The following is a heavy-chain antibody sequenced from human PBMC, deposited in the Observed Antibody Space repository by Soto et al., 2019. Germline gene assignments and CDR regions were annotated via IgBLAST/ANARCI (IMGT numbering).Heavy chain of an antibody. J-gene: IGHJ6*02. CDR1: GYTFTSYA. V-gene: IGHV1-8*02. CDR3: AREKSSYGTDV. CDR2: MNPNSGNT. Sequence: QVKLVQSGAEVKKPGASVKVSCKASGYTFTSYAINWMRQATGQGLEWMGWMNPNSGNTGYAQKFQGRVTMTRNTSISTAYMELSSLRSEETAVYYCAREKSSYGTDVWGQGTTVTVSS.